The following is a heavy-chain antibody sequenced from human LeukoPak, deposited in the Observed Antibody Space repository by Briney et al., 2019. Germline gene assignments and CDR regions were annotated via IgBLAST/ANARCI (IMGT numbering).Heavy chain of an antibody. J-gene: IGHJ3*02. D-gene: IGHD4-17*01. V-gene: IGHV3-53*01. Sequence: GGSLRLSCAASGFTVSSNYMSWVRQAPGKGLEWVSVIYSGGSTYYADSVKGRFTISRDNSKNTLYLQMNSLRAEDTAVYYCARGLRPGRWAFDIWGQGTMVTVSS. CDR2: IYSGGST. CDR1: GFTVSSNY. CDR3: ARGLRPGRWAFDI.